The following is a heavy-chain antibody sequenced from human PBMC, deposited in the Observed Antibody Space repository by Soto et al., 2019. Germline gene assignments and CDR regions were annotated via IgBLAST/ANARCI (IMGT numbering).Heavy chain of an antibody. V-gene: IGHV3-74*01. CDR2: INSDGSST. CDR1: GFTFSSYW. J-gene: IGHJ6*02. CDR3: ARRQDFWSGYYRSYGMDV. Sequence: GGSLRLSCAASGFTFSSYWMHWVRQAPGKGLVWVSRINSDGSSTSYADSVKGRFTISRDNAKNTLYLQMNSLRAEDTAVYYCARRQDFWSGYYRSYGMDVWGQGTTVTVSS. D-gene: IGHD3-3*01.